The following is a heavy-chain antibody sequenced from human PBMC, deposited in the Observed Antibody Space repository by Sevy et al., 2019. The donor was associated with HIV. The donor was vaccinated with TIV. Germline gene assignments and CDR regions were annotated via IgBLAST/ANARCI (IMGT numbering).Heavy chain of an antibody. CDR1: GFTFSTYA. D-gene: IGHD3-22*01. V-gene: IGHV3-48*02. CDR3: AREAYYYDSREANWFDP. Sequence: GGSLRPSCKTSGFTFSTYAMHWVRQAPGKGLEWVASISRTPATTYYADSVRDRFTISRDNAKNSLYLEMNSLRDEDTAVYYCAREAYYYDSREANWFDPWGQGTLVTVSS. CDR2: ISRTPATT. J-gene: IGHJ5*02.